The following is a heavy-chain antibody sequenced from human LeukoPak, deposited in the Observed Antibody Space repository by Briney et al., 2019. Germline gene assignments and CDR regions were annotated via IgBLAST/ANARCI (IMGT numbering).Heavy chain of an antibody. CDR1: GFTFSTHW. Sequence: GGSLRLSCAASGFTFSTHWMHWARQAPGKGPEWISAISGSGGSTYYADSVKGRFTISRDNSKNTLYLQMNSLRAEDTAVYYCAKSYYYDSSGYYYLSDAFDIWGQGTMVTVSS. D-gene: IGHD3-22*01. CDR3: AKSYYYDSSGYYYLSDAFDI. V-gene: IGHV3-23*01. CDR2: ISGSGGST. J-gene: IGHJ3*02.